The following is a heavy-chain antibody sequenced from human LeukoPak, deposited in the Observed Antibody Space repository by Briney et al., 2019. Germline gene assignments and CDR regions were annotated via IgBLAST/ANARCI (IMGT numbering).Heavy chain of an antibody. CDR3: ARGATTDILSPLGS. D-gene: IGHD5/OR15-5a*01. CDR1: GYTFTSYG. V-gene: IGHV1-46*01. Sequence: GASVKVSCKASGYTFTSYGISWVRQAPGQGLEWMGIISSSGGSTSYTQKFQGRVTLTRDMSTSTVYMELSSLTSEDTAVYYCARGATTDILSPLGSWGQGTLVSVSS. CDR2: ISSSGGST. J-gene: IGHJ5*02.